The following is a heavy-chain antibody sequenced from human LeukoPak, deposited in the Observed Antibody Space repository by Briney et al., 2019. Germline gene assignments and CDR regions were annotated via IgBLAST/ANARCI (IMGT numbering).Heavy chain of an antibody. V-gene: IGHV1-46*01. CDR1: GYTFTSYY. J-gene: IGHJ5*02. D-gene: IGHD4-23*01. CDR2: INPSGGST. CDR3: ARDNSVEDTAWWFDP. Sequence: ASVKVSRKASGYTFTSYYMHWVRQAPGQGLEWMGIINPSGGSTSYAQKFQGGVTMTRDMSTSTDYMELSSLRSEDTAVYYCARDNSVEDTAWWFDPWGQGTLVTVSS.